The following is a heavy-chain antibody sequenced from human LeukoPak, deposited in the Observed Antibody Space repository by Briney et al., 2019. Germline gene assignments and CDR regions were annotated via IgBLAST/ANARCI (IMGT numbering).Heavy chain of an antibody. Sequence: SETLSLTCSVSDVSISNNGRYWAWIRQSPGKGLEWIGSAYHTGATNYNPSLESRVSMSVDTSKNQFSLKLSSVTAADTAVYYCARTSSIAARPVVWYFDLWGRGTLVTVSS. J-gene: IGHJ2*01. D-gene: IGHD6-6*01. CDR2: AYHTGAT. V-gene: IGHV4-39*07. CDR3: ARTSSIAARPVVWYFDL. CDR1: DVSISNNGRY.